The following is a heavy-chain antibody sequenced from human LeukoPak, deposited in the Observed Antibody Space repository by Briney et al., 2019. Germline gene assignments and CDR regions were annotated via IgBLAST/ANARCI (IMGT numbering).Heavy chain of an antibody. Sequence: GGPLRLSCAASGFTFSTYAMSWVRQAPGKGLEWVSAVSSSGTNTYYANVVKGRFTISRDNSKNMLYLQMSGLRAEDTAVYYCAKEMTALTTIDYWGQGTLVTVSS. D-gene: IGHD4-17*01. J-gene: IGHJ4*02. CDR2: VSSSGTNT. V-gene: IGHV3-23*01. CDR1: GFTFSTYA. CDR3: AKEMTALTTIDY.